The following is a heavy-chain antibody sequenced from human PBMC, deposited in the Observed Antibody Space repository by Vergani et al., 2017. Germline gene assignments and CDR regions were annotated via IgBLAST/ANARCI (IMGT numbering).Heavy chain of an antibody. Sequence: QVQLQESGPGLVKPSQTLSLTCTVSGGSISSGSYYWSWIRQPAGKGLEGIGRIYTSGSTNYNLSLKSRVTISVDTSKNPFSLKMRSVTAADTAVYYCARVRGGFGGVSSGGWFDPWGEGTLVTVSS. J-gene: IGHJ5*02. V-gene: IGHV4-61*02. D-gene: IGHD3-3*01. CDR2: IYTSGST. CDR1: GGSISSGSYY. CDR3: ARVRGGFGGVSSGGWFDP.